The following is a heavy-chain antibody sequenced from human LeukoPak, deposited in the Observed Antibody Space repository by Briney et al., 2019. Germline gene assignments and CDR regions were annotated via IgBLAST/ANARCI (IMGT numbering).Heavy chain of an antibody. CDR2: IYPGDSDT. CDR1: GYSFTSYW. V-gene: IGHV5-51*01. J-gene: IGHJ3*02. D-gene: IGHD5-18*01. Sequence: GESLKISCKGSGYSFTSYWIGWVRQMPGKGLEWMGIIYPGDSDTRYSPSFQGQVTISADKSISTAYLQWSSLKASDTAMYYCTRPEGYSLDAFDIWGQGTMVTVSS. CDR3: TRPEGYSLDAFDI.